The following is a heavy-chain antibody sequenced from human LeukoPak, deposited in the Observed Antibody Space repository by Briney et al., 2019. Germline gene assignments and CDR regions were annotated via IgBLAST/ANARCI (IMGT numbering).Heavy chain of an antibody. CDR2: INPNSGDT. CDR3: ARGSALQGARFPFAY. J-gene: IGHJ4*02. Sequence: ASVKVSFKASVYTFTDYYMHWVRQAPGQRLEWMGWINPNSGDTKYAQNFQDRVTMTRDTSISTAYVELSGLTSDDTALYYCARGSALQGARFPFAYWGQGTLVTVSS. CDR1: VYTFTDYY. D-gene: IGHD1-26*01. V-gene: IGHV1-2*02.